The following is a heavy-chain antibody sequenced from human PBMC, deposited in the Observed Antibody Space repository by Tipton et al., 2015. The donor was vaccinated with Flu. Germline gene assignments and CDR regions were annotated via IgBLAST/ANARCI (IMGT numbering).Heavy chain of an antibody. V-gene: IGHV4-39*01. CDR1: GVHISSSSYY. Sequence: TLSLTCTVSGVHISSSSYYWGWSRQPPGKGQEWIGSMYYSGSTYYNPSLKSRFTISVDTSKNQFSLKENSVTAADTVVYYCASSLSPRRFDPWGPGTPVSVSS. CDR3: ASSLSPRRFDP. CDR2: MYYSGST. D-gene: IGHD3-16*01. J-gene: IGHJ5*02.